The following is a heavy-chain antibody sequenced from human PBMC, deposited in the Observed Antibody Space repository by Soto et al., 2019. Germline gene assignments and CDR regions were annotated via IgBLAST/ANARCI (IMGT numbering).Heavy chain of an antibody. CDR3: ARRAPDTVMLPDLFDD. V-gene: IGHV4-39*01. CDR1: GGSISSSSYY. D-gene: IGHD5-18*01. CDR2: IYYSGST. J-gene: IGHJ1*01. Sequence: PSEPLSLTCTVSGGSISSSSYYWGWIRQPPGKGLEWIGSIYYSGSTYYNPSLKSRVAISVDTSKNQFSLSLTSVTAADTAVYYCARRAPDTVMLPDLFDDCGQGTPVIVSS.